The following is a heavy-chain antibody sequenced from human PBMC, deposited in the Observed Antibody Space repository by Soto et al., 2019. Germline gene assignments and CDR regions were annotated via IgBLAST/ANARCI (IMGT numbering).Heavy chain of an antibody. CDR1: GGSISNTYYY. Sequence: SETLSLTCTVSGGSISNTYYYWSWIRQRPGKGLEWIGYSHYSGTTYYDPSLKSRSTMSVDTSQNQFSLSLRSVTAADTAVYYCARDQLSSGLYVWFDPWGQGTLVTVS. CDR3: ARDQLSSGLYVWFDP. J-gene: IGHJ5*02. V-gene: IGHV4-31*03. D-gene: IGHD6-25*01. CDR2: SHYSGTT.